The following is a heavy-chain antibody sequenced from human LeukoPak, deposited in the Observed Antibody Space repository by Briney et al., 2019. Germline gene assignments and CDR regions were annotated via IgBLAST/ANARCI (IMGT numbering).Heavy chain of an antibody. CDR2: ISGSGGST. Sequence: PGGSLRLSCAASGFTFSSYSMSWVRQAPGKGLEWVSAISGSGGSTYYADSVKGRFTISRDNSKNTLYLQMNSLRAEDTAVYYCAKDDDYGDLYYFDYWGQGTLVTVSS. CDR3: AKDDDYGDLYYFDY. CDR1: GFTFSSYS. V-gene: IGHV3-23*01. D-gene: IGHD4-17*01. J-gene: IGHJ4*02.